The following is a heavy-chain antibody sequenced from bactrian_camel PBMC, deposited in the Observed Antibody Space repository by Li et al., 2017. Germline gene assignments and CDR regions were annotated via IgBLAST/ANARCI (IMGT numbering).Heavy chain of an antibody. Sequence: HVQLVESGGGSVQAGGSLRLSCAFDAYTPANVRMAWFRQAPGKEREGVASLASDGSSIYANSLKGRFSISKDNARNWLDLQMDSLKPEDTAMYYCAAGDPIVMRVLNSEEYNYWGQGTQVTVS. CDR2: LASDGSS. CDR3: AAGDPIVMRVLNSEEYNY. D-gene: IGHD5*01. CDR1: AYTPANVR. J-gene: IGHJ4*01. V-gene: IGHV3S53*01.